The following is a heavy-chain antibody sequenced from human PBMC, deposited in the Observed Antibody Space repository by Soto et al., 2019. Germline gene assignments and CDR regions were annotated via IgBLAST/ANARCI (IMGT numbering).Heavy chain of an antibody. CDR3: ERWAGLTGKKRFSYCGMDV. J-gene: IGHJ6*02. CDR1: SGSISSINW. Sequence: SETLSLTCAVSSGSISSINWWSLVRQPPGKGLEWIGEIYHSGSTNYNPSLKSRVTISVDKSKNQFSLKLSSVTAADTAVYYCERWAGLTGKKRFSYCGMDVWGQGNTVTVSS. D-gene: IGHD7-27*01. V-gene: IGHV4-4*02. CDR2: IYHSGST.